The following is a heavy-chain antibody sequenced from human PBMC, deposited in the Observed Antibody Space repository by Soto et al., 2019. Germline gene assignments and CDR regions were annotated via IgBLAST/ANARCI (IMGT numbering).Heavy chain of an antibody. CDR1: GFTFGDYA. V-gene: IGHV3-49*03. CDR2: IRSKAYGGTT. CDR3: TPNLGYCSSTSCFPDDFDI. Sequence: PGGSLRLSCTASGFTFGDYAMSWFRQAPGKGLEWVGFIRSKAYGGTTEYAASVKGRFTISRDDSKSIAYLQMNSLKTEDTAVYYCTPNLGYCSSTSCFPDDFDIWGQGTMGTVSS. D-gene: IGHD2-2*03. J-gene: IGHJ3*02.